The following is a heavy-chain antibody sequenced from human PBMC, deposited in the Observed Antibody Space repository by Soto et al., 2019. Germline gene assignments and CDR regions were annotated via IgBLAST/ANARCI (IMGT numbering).Heavy chain of an antibody. CDR2: IIPIFGTA. CDR3: ARGGYYYDSLDAFDV. J-gene: IGHJ3*01. V-gene: IGHV1-69*13. CDR1: GGTFSSYA. D-gene: IGHD3-22*01. Sequence: SLKVSCKASGGTFSSYAISWVRQAPGQGLEWMGGIIPIFGTANYAQKFQGRVTITADESTSTAYMELSSLRSEDTAVYYCARGGYYYDSLDAFDVWGQGTMVTVSS.